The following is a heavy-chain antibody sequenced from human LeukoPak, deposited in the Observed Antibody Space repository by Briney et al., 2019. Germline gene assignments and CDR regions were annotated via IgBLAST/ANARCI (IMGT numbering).Heavy chain of an antibody. CDR1: GFIFSSYE. CDR3: ARDGTPIYNSGWVYMDV. Sequence: QTGGSLRLSCAASGFIFSSYEINWVRQAPGKGLEWVSYIGSSGSTVYYADSVKGRFTISRDNAKKSLYLQMNSLRVEDTAVYYCARDGTPIYNSGWVYMDVWGRGTTVTISS. CDR2: IGSSGSTV. D-gene: IGHD6-25*01. J-gene: IGHJ6*03. V-gene: IGHV3-48*03.